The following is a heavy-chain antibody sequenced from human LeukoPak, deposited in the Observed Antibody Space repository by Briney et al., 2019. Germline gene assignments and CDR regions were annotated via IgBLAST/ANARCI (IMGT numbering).Heavy chain of an antibody. CDR1: GFTFSESW. V-gene: IGHV3-7*01. D-gene: IGHD2-15*01. CDR3: ARGRGSPDY. Sequence: PGGTLRLSCAASGFTFSESWMTWVRQAPGKGLEWVANIKEDGSEKYQVDSVKGRFTIYRDNAQDSLSLQMNSLRAEDTAIYYCARGRGSPDYWGRGTLVTVSS. CDR2: IKEDGSEK. J-gene: IGHJ4*02.